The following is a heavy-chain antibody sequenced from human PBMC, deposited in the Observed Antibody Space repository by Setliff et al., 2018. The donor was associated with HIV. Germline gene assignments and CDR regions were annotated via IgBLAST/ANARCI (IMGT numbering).Heavy chain of an antibody. D-gene: IGHD3-3*01. CDR2: IYYSGST. Sequence: SETLSLTCTVSGGSISSYYWSWIRQPPGKGLEWIGYIYYSGSTNYNPSLKSRVTISVDTSKNQFSLKPNSVTAADTAVYYCARSPPPTFWSGYTDYYYMDVWGKGTTVTVSS. V-gene: IGHV4-59*01. CDR1: GGSISSYY. CDR3: ARSPPPTFWSGYTDYYYMDV. J-gene: IGHJ6*03.